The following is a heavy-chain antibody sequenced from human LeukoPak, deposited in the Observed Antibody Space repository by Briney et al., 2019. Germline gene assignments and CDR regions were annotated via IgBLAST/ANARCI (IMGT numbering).Heavy chain of an antibody. CDR2: ISAYNGNT. CDR1: GYTFTSYG. J-gene: IGHJ5*02. Sequence: SVKVSCKASGYTFTSYGISWVRQAPGQGLEWMGWISAYNGNTNYAQKLQGRVTMTTDTSTSTAYMELRSLRSDDTAVYYCARVDVHCSSTSCYKGWFDPWGQGTLVTVSS. CDR3: ARVDVHCSSTSCYKGWFDP. D-gene: IGHD2-2*02. V-gene: IGHV1-18*01.